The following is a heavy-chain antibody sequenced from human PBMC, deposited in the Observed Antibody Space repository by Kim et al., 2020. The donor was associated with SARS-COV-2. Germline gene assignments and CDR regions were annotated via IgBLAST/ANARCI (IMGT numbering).Heavy chain of an antibody. Sequence: ASVKVSCKASGYTFTSYAMHWVRQAPGQRLEWMGWINAGNGNTKYSQKFQGRVTITRDTSASTAYMELSSLRSEDTAVYYCARGLRFLEWLGGPPHDYWGQGTLVTVSS. D-gene: IGHD3-3*01. CDR1: GYTFTSYA. V-gene: IGHV1-3*01. CDR3: ARGLRFLEWLGGPPHDY. J-gene: IGHJ4*02. CDR2: INAGNGNT.